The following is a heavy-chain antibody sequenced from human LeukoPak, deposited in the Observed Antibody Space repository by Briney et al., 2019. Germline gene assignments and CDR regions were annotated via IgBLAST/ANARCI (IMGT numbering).Heavy chain of an antibody. CDR3: ARHWGYSEFDY. CDR1: GYSISSGFY. V-gene: IGHV4-38-2*01. Sequence: SETPSLTCAVSGYSISSGFYWGWIRRPPGKGLEWIGSISHSGSPYYNPSLKSRVIISVDTSENQFSLRLSSVTAADTAVYYCARHWGYSEFDYWGQGTLVTVSS. D-gene: IGHD5-24*01. J-gene: IGHJ4*02. CDR2: ISHSGSP.